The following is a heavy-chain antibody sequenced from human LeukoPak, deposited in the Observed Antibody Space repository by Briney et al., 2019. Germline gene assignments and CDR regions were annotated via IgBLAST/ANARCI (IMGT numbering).Heavy chain of an antibody. CDR2: INSDGSST. CDR1: GFTFSSYW. CDR3: ARGGRIAARPLDY. Sequence: GGSLGLSCAASGFTFSSYWMHWVRQAPGKGLVWVSRINSDGSSTSYADSVKGRFTISRDNAKNTLYLQMNSLRAEDTAVYYCARGGRIAARPLDYWGQGTLVTVSS. D-gene: IGHD6-6*01. J-gene: IGHJ4*02. V-gene: IGHV3-74*01.